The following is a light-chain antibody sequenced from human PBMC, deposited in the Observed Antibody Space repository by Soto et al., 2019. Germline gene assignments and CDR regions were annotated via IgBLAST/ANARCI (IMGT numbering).Light chain of an antibody. CDR2: DAS. V-gene: IGKV1-5*01. CDR1: QSISRW. J-gene: IGKJ5*01. CDR3: QQYNTYSP. Sequence: RATLYCRSSQSISRWLAWYQQKPGKAPQALIYDASSLKSGFPSRFSGNGSGTEFTLTISSLQPDDFATYYCQQYNTYSPFGQVTRLEI.